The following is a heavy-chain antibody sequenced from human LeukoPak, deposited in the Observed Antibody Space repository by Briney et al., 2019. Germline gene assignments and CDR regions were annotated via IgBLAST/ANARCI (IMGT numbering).Heavy chain of an antibody. Sequence: SETLSLTCAVSGGSISSGGYSWSWIRQPPGKGLEWIGYIYHSGSTYYNPSLKSRVTISVDRSKSQFSLKLSSVTAADTAVYYCARNGDYAWFDPWGQGTLVTVSS. CDR3: ARNGDYAWFDP. CDR1: GGSISSGGYS. V-gene: IGHV4-30-2*01. CDR2: IYHSGST. J-gene: IGHJ5*02. D-gene: IGHD4-17*01.